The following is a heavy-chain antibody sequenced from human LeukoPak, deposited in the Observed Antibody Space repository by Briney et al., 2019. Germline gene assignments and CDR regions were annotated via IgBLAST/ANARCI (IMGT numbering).Heavy chain of an antibody. CDR2: MSSSGSTI. CDR1: GFSFSDDY. J-gene: IGHJ6*03. V-gene: IGHV3-11*01. CDR3: ARVLRYCSGGNCYSGGLGYMDV. Sequence: GGSLRLSCAGSGFSFSDDYMSWLRQVPGKGLEWVSYMSSSGSTIFYADSVKGRFTISRDNAKNSLFLQMNSLRAEDTAVYYCARVLRYCSGGNCYSGGLGYMDVWGKGTTVTISS. D-gene: IGHD2-15*01.